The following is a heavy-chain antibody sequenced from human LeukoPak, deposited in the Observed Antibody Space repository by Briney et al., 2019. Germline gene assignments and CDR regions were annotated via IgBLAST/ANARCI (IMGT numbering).Heavy chain of an antibody. CDR3: AGLGFVVPAVIFDY. J-gene: IGHJ4*02. CDR2: ISGSGANT. D-gene: IGHD2-2*02. Sequence: GGSLRLSCAASGFTFSNYAMSWVRQAPGKGLEWVSAISGSGANTYYVDSVKGRFTISRDNSKNTLYLQMKSLRAEDTAMYYCAGLGFVVPAVIFDYWGQGTLVTVSS. V-gene: IGHV3-23*01. CDR1: GFTFSNYA.